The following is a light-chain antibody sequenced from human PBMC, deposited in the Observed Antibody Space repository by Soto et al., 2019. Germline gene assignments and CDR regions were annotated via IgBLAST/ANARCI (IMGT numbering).Light chain of an antibody. CDR1: EWEDKY. Sequence: SYELTQPPSVSVSPGQTASITCSGDEWEDKYVCWYQQKPGQSPVLVIYQDIRRPSGIPERFSGSNSGNTATLTISGTQAMDEADYYCQAWDSRTGFVFGPGTKVTVL. J-gene: IGLJ1*01. CDR2: QDI. V-gene: IGLV3-1*01. CDR3: QAWDSRTGFV.